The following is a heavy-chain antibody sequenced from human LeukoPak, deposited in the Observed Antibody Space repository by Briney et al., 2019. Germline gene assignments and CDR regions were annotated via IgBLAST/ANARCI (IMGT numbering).Heavy chain of an antibody. Sequence: GGSLRLSCAASGFTSSRYWMSWVRQAPGKGLEWVANIRTDGSEKSYVDSVKGRFTISRDNAKNSLYLQMNRLRPEDTAMYYCTRDHIAAGDYWGQGTLVTVSS. V-gene: IGHV3-7*05. CDR3: TRDHIAAGDY. D-gene: IGHD6-6*01. CDR1: GFTSSRYW. CDR2: IRTDGSEK. J-gene: IGHJ4*02.